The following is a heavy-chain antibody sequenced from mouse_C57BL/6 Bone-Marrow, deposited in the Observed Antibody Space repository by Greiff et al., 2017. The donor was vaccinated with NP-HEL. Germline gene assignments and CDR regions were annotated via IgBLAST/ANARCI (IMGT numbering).Heavy chain of an antibody. CDR1: GYSITSGYY. Sequence: ESGPGLVKPSQSLSLTCSVTGYSITSGYYWNWIRQFPGNKLEWMGYISYDGSNNYNPSLKNRISITRDTSKNQFFLKLNSVTTEDTATYYCASSVAMDYWGQGTSVTVSS. CDR3: ASSVAMDY. J-gene: IGHJ4*01. V-gene: IGHV3-6*01. CDR2: ISYDGSN.